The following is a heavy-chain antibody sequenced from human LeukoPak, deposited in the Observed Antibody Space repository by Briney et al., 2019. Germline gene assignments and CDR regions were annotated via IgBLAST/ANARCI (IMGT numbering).Heavy chain of an antibody. CDR2: IYYSGST. CDR3: ARAARREYSSSWYASGWFDP. D-gene: IGHD6-13*01. J-gene: IGHJ5*02. Sequence: SETLSLTCTVSGGSISSSSYYWGWIRQPPGKGLEWIGSIYYSGSTYYNPSLKSRVTISVDTSKNQFSLKLSSVTAADTAVYYCARAARREYSSSWYASGWFDPWGQGTLVTVSS. CDR1: GGSISSSSYY. V-gene: IGHV4-39*07.